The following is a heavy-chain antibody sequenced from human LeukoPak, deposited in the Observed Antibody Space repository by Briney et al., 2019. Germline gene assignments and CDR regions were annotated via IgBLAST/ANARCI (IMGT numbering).Heavy chain of an antibody. J-gene: IGHJ6*03. D-gene: IGHD2-2*01. CDR3: ARHFAPIVVVPVYYMDV. CDR1: GGSISSSSYY. CDR2: IYYSGST. Sequence: SETLSLTCTVSGGSISSSSYYWGWIRQPPGKGLEWIGSIYYSGSTYYNPSLKSRVTISVDTSKNQFSLKLSSVTAADTAVYYCARHFAPIVVVPVYYMDVWGKGTTVTISS. V-gene: IGHV4-39*01.